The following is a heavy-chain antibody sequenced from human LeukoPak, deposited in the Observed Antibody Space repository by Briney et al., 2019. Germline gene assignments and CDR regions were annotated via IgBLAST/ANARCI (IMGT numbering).Heavy chain of an antibody. CDR1: GFTFSSYE. V-gene: IGHV3-23*01. CDR2: IVGSGGTT. D-gene: IGHD3-22*01. CDR3: ARDLGQYYDTSDNWFDP. Sequence: HTGGSLRLSCAASGFTFSSYEMNWVRQAPGKGLEWVSRIVGSGGTTYYADSVKGRFIIFRDNSKNTLYLQMNSLRAEDTAVYYCARDLGQYYDTSDNWFDPWGQGTLVTVSS. J-gene: IGHJ5*02.